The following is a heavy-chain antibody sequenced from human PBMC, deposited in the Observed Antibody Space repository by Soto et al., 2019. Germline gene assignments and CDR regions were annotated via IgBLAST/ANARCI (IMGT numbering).Heavy chain of an antibody. CDR2: MNPNSGNT. Sequence: QVKLVQSGAEVKKPGASVKVSCKASGYTFTNYDINWVRQATGQGLEWMGWMNPNSGNTGYAQKFQGRVTMTRSTSISTVYMELSSLRSEDTAVYYWARVLSWASYYDFCSGYYTYYYYGMDVWGQGTTVTVSS. CDR3: ARVLSWASYYDFCSGYYTYYYYGMDV. J-gene: IGHJ6*02. CDR1: GYTFTNYD. D-gene: IGHD3-3*01. V-gene: IGHV1-8*01.